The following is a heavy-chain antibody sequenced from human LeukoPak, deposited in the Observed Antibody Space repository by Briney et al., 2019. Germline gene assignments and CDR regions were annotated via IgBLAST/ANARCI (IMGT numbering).Heavy chain of an antibody. D-gene: IGHD6-6*01. CDR2: GSNK. V-gene: IGHV3-30-3*01. Sequence: GGSLRLSCAASGFTFSSYALGPPGSRQGAGVGGSYGSNKYYADSVKGRFTISRDNSKNTLYLQMNSLRAEDTAVYYCAKDDAAYSSSAENWGQGTLVTVSS. CDR3: AKDDAAYSSSAEN. CDR1: GFTFSSYA. J-gene: IGHJ4*02.